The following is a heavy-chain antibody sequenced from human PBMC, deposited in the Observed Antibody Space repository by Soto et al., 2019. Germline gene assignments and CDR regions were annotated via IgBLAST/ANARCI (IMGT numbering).Heavy chain of an antibody. V-gene: IGHV1-2*02. D-gene: IGHD3-10*02. CDR2: INPNSGGT. CDR1: GYTFTGYY. Sequence: APVKVSCKASGYTFTGYYMHWVRQAPGQGLEWMGWINPNSGGTNYAQKFQGRVTMTRDTSISTAYMELSRLRSDDTAVYYCASDHLFGPQDWFAPRGQRTLVIVSA. CDR3: ASDHLFGPQDWFAP. J-gene: IGHJ5*02.